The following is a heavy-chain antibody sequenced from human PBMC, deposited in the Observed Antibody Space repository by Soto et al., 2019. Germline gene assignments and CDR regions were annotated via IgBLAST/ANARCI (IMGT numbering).Heavy chain of an antibody. Sequence: SETLSLTCTVSGGSMRNYFWTWIRQPPGKGLEWIGYIHYSGTTSFFPSYNPSLRSRVTISEGTSKNQFSLKLLSVTTADTAVYFCSAGEASSRNLAPYYLDFWGQGTLVTAPQ. D-gene: IGHD6-13*01. J-gene: IGHJ4*02. CDR3: SAGEASSRNLAPYYLDF. V-gene: IGHV4-59*01. CDR1: GGSMRNYF. CDR2: IHYSGTT.